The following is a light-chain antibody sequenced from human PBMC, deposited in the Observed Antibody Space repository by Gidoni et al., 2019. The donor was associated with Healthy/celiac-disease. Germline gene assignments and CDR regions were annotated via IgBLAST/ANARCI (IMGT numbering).Light chain of an antibody. Sequence: SSELTQDPAVSVAFVQTFRITCQGDSLRSYYASWYQQKPGQAPVLVIYGKNNRPSGIPDRFSGASSGNTASLTITGAQAEDEADYYCNSRDSSGNHYVFGTGTKVTVL. J-gene: IGLJ1*01. CDR2: GKN. CDR1: SLRSYY. CDR3: NSRDSSGNHYV. V-gene: IGLV3-19*01.